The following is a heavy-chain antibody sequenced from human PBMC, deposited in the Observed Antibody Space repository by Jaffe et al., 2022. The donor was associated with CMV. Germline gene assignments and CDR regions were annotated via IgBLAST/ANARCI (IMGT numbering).Heavy chain of an antibody. CDR3: AKDNYDILNGYHLFGH. V-gene: IGHV1-2*02. Sequence: QVQLVQSGAEVKKPGASVMVSCKASGYTFTFYYLHWVRQAPGQGLEWMGWINPNSGDTHFAQKFQGRVTMTREMSISTAYMELSRLSSDDTAVYYCAKDNYDILNGYHLFGHWGQGTLVTVSS. D-gene: IGHD3-9*01. CDR2: INPNSGDT. J-gene: IGHJ4*02. CDR1: GYTFTFYY.